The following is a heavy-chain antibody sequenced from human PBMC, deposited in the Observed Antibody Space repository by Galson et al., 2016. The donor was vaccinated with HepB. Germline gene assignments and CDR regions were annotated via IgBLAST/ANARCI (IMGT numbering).Heavy chain of an antibody. J-gene: IGHJ6*04. Sequence: SLRLSCAASGFIFSQFAVHWVRQALGKGLEWVAVISYDGTRKYYTDSVKGRFTVSRDDSKTTLYLQMNTLRPEDTGVYYCARDQKYSGTDFYFAMDVWGKGATVTVSS. D-gene: IGHD1-26*01. CDR3: ARDQKYSGTDFYFAMDV. CDR2: ISYDGTRK. V-gene: IGHV3-30-3*01. CDR1: GFIFSQFA.